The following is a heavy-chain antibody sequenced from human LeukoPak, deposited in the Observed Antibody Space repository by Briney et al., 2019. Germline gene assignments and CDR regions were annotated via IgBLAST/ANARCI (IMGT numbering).Heavy chain of an antibody. Sequence: SETLSLTCTVSGGSISRTSYYWGWIRQPPGKGLEWIETFYYSGSTYYNPSLKSRVTISVDTSKNQFSLKLSSVTAEDTAVYYCASGSGYFFDYWGQGTLVTVSS. CDR3: ASGSGYFFDY. V-gene: IGHV4-39*01. D-gene: IGHD1-14*01. CDR1: GGSISRTSYY. J-gene: IGHJ4*02. CDR2: FYYSGST.